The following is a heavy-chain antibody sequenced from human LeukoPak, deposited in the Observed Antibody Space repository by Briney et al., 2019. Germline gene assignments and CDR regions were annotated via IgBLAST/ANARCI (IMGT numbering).Heavy chain of an antibody. Sequence: GGSLRLSCAASGFTFSSYWMHWGRQAAGKGVVWVSRINSDGSITSYADSVKGRFTISRDNAKNTLYLQMNSLRVEDTAMCYCARDGILVAGTVDWFDPWGQGTLVTVSS. CDR1: GFTFSSYW. J-gene: IGHJ5*02. CDR3: ARDGILVAGTVDWFDP. V-gene: IGHV3-74*01. D-gene: IGHD6-19*01. CDR2: INSDGSIT.